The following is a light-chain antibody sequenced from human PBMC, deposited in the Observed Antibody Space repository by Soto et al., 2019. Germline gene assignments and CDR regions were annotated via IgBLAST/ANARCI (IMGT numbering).Light chain of an antibody. V-gene: IGLV2-8*01. CDR3: SSYTSSSTYV. CDR2: EVS. Sequence: QSVLTQPPSASVSPGQSVTISCTGTSSDVGGYNYVSWYQQHPGKAPKLMIYEVSKRPSGVPDRFSGSKSGNTASLTVSGLQAEDEADYYCSSYTSSSTYVFGTGTKVTVL. J-gene: IGLJ1*01. CDR1: SSDVGGYNY.